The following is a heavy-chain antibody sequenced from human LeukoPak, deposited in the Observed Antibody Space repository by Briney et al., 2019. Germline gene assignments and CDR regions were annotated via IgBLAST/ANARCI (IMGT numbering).Heavy chain of an antibody. Sequence: GASVKVSCKASGYNFSNYGISWVRQAPGQGPEWMGWISGYNGNTNYAQKLQGRVTMTTDTSTTTAYMELRSLRSDDTAVYYCARDRSLYTSMLDSWGQGTLVTVSS. CDR3: ARDRSLYTSMLDS. D-gene: IGHD2-2*02. V-gene: IGHV1-18*01. J-gene: IGHJ4*02. CDR2: ISGYNGNT. CDR1: GYNFSNYG.